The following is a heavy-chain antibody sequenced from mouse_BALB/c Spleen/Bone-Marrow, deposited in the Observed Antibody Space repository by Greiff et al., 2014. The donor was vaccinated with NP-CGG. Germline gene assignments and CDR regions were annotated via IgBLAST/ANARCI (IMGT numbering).Heavy chain of an antibody. V-gene: IGHV1-34*01. CDR1: GYSFTGYY. CDR3: ARLEHYYVYYFDY. D-gene: IGHD1-2*01. J-gene: IGHJ2*01. CDR2: VNPNNGGT. Sequence: EVQLQQSGPDLVKPGASVQISCKASGYSFTGYYLHWVKQSQGQSLEWIGRVNPNNGGTGYNQKFKGKAILAVDKSSSTAYMELRSLTSEDSAVYYCARLEHYYVYYFDYWGQGTTLTVSS.